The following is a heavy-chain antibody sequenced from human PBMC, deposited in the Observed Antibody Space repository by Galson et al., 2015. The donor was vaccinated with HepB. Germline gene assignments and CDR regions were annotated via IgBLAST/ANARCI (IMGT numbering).Heavy chain of an antibody. V-gene: IGHV3-11*01. CDR1: GFTFSDSY. Sequence: SLRLSCAASGFTFSDSYMRWIRQAPGKGLEWVPYIRSSGSTIYHAASVKGRFTISRDNAKNSLYLQMNSLRAEDTAVYYCARSIGDCSSTSCQYEYYYGMDVWGQGTTATVSS. D-gene: IGHD2-2*01. CDR3: ARSIGDCSSTSCQYEYYYGMDV. CDR2: IRSSGSTI. J-gene: IGHJ6*02.